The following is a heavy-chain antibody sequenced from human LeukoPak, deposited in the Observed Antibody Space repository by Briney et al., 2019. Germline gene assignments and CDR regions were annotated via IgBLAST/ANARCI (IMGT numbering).Heavy chain of an antibody. J-gene: IGHJ3*02. D-gene: IGHD2-15*01. V-gene: IGHV4-61*09. CDR3: ARDVVVVAANDAFDI. CDR2: INHSGST. CDR1: GGSISSGSYY. Sequence: SQTLSLTRTVSGGSISSGSYYWSWIRQPAGKGLEWIGEINHSGSTNYNPSLKSRVTISVDTSKNQFSLKLSSVTAADTAVYYCARDVVVVAANDAFDIWGQGTMVTVSS.